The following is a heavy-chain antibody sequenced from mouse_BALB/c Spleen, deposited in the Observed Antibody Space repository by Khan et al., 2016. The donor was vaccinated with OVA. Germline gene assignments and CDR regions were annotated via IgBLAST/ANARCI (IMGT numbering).Heavy chain of an antibody. CDR2: INTHSGVP. CDR1: GYTFITAG. D-gene: IGHD2-14*01. V-gene: IGHV9-4*02. CDR3: ARGGAAFYRNDGGAMDY. Sequence: QIQLVQSGPELKKPGETVRISCKASGYTFITAGMQWVQKMPGKGLKWIGWINTHSGVPKYAEDFKGRFAFSLETSARTVYLQITNLKNEDTATYFCARGGAAFYRNDGGAMDYWGQGTSVTVSS. J-gene: IGHJ4*01.